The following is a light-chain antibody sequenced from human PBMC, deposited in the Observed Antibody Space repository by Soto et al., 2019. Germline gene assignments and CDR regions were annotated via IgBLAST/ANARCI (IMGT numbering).Light chain of an antibody. CDR2: DVS. CDR3: QQYNSYPWT. V-gene: IGKV1-5*01. Sequence: DIQMTQSPSTLSASVGDRVTITCRASQSISSWLAWYQQKPGKAPNLLIYDVSTLGSGVPSRFSGSGSGTEFTLTISSLQPDDFATYYCQQYNSYPWTFGQGTKVDIK. J-gene: IGKJ1*01. CDR1: QSISSW.